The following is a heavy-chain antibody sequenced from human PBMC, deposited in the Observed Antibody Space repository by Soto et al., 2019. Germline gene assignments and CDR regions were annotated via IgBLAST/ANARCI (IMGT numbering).Heavy chain of an antibody. D-gene: IGHD3-10*01. J-gene: IGHJ6*02. CDR1: GFTFSSYG. CDR3: ARERITMVRGQYYYYGMDV. CDR2: IWYDGSNK. Sequence: QVQLVESRGGVVQPGRSLRLSCAASGFTFSSYGMHWVRQAPGKGLEWVAVIWYDGSNKYYADSVKGRFTISRDNSKNTLYLQMNSLRAEDTAVYYCARERITMVRGQYYYYGMDVWGQGTTVTVSS. V-gene: IGHV3-33*01.